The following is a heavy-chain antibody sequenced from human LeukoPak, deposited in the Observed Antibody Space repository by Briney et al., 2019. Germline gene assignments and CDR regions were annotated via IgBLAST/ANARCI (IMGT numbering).Heavy chain of an antibody. V-gene: IGHV4-39*07. J-gene: IGHJ5*02. CDR3: ARAAISNYKYNWFDP. D-gene: IGHD4-11*01. CDR2: IYYSGST. CDR1: GGSISSSSYY. Sequence: PETLSLTCTVSGGSISSSSYYWGWIRQPPGKGLEWIGSIYYSGSTYYNPSLKSRVTISVDTSKNQFSLKLSSVTAADTAVYYCARAAISNYKYNWFDPWGQGTLVTVSS.